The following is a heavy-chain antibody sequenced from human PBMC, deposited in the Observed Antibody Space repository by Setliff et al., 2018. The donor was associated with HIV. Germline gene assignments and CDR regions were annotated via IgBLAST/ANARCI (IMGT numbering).Heavy chain of an antibody. V-gene: IGHV4-30-4*08. CDR2: IKNSGNT. Sequence: SETLSLTCTVSGGSISSGDNYWSWIRQHPGKGLEWIGHIKNSGNTDYNPSLKSRVTISVDTSKNQFSLKLSSVTAADTAVYYCARSDSGYRSSSSKFDSWGQGILVTVSS. CDR3: ARSDSGYRSSSSKFDS. D-gene: IGHD6-13*01. CDR1: GGSISSGDNY. J-gene: IGHJ4*02.